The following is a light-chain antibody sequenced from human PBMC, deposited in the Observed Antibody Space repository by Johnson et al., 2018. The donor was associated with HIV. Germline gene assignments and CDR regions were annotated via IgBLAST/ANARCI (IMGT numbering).Light chain of an antibody. Sequence: HSVLTQPPSVSAAPGQKVTISCSGSSSTIGNNYVSWYQVLPGTAPKLLIYKNNNRPSGIPDRFSGSKSGTSATLAITGLQPGDEADYYCGTWDTSLTTGGGFGTGTKVTVL. CDR3: GTWDTSLTTGGG. V-gene: IGLV1-51*02. CDR2: KNN. J-gene: IGLJ1*01. CDR1: SSTIGNNY.